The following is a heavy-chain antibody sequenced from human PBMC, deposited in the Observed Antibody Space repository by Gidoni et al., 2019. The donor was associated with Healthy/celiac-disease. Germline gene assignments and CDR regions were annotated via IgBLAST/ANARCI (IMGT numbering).Heavy chain of an antibody. D-gene: IGHD2-2*01. CDR3: ARKFHLGDIVVVPATKINWFDP. CDR1: GGSFSGYY. V-gene: IGHV4-34*01. Sequence: QVQLQQWGAGLLKPSETLSLTCAVYGGSFSGYYWSWIRQPPGKGLEWIGEINHSGSTNYNPSLKSRVTISVDTSKNQFSLKLSSVTAADTAVYYCARKFHLGDIVVVPATKINWFDPWGQGTLVTVSS. J-gene: IGHJ5*02. CDR2: INHSGST.